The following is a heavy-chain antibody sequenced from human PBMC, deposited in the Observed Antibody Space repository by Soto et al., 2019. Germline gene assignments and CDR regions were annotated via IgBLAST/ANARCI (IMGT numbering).Heavy chain of an antibody. V-gene: IGHV4-39*01. Sequence: QLQLQASGPGLVKPSETLSLTCTVSGGSISSSSYYWGWIRQPPGKGLEWIGSIYYRGSTYYNPSLKSRVTIAVDTSKNQFSLKQSSVTAADTAVYYFASPMTTVTTHFYYWGQGTLVTVSS. J-gene: IGHJ4*02. CDR2: IYYRGST. D-gene: IGHD4-17*01. CDR3: ASPMTTVTTHFYY. CDR1: GGSISSSSYY.